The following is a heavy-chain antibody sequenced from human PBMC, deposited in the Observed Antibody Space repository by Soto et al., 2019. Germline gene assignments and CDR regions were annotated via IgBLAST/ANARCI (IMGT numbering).Heavy chain of an antibody. CDR1: GGTFSSYA. CDR2: IIPIFGTA. V-gene: IGHV1-69*06. Sequence: SVKVSCKASGGTFSSYAISWVRQAPVQGLEWMGGIIPIFGTANYAQKFQGRVTITADKSTSTAYMELSSLRSEDTAVYYCARGRQLWSYYYYYGMDVWGQGTTVTVSS. J-gene: IGHJ6*02. D-gene: IGHD5-18*01. CDR3: ARGRQLWSYYYYYGMDV.